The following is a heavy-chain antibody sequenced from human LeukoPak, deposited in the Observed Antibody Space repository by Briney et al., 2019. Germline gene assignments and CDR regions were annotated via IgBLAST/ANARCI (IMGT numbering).Heavy chain of an antibody. CDR1: GDSVSNGNYY. V-gene: IGHV4-61*03. CDR2: IYYTGKT. CDR3: ARSQNYYGSGDY. D-gene: IGHD3-10*01. J-gene: IGHJ4*02. Sequence: SETLSLTCTVSGDSVSNGNYYWSWLRRPPGKALEWIGYIYYTGKTYYNPSLEGRVTILVDTSRNHFSVKLSSVTAADTAVYYCARSQNYYGSGDYWSQGTLVTVSS.